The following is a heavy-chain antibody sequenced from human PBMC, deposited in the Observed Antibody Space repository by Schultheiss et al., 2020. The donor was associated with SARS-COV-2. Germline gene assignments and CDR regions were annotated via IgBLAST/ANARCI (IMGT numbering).Heavy chain of an antibody. Sequence: GESLKISCAASGFTFSSYGMHWVRQAPGKGLEWVSAISGSGGSTYYADSVKGRFTISRDNSKNTLYLQMNSLRAEDTAVYYCARGLQGHHAFDIWGQGTMVTVSS. CDR3: ARGLQGHHAFDI. V-gene: IGHV3-23*01. CDR1: GFTFSSYG. J-gene: IGHJ3*02. D-gene: IGHD5-24*01. CDR2: ISGSGGST.